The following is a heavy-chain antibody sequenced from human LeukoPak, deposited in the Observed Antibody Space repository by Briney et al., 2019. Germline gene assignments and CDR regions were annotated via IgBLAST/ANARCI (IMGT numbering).Heavy chain of an antibody. CDR1: GFTFSNVW. J-gene: IGHJ4*02. Sequence: GGSLRLSCVAYGFTFSNVWMTWVRQAPGTGLEWVGRTQSKTEGGTADYAPPVNGRFTISRDDSKNTLYLQMNSLRTEDTAVYYCTSTLGYWGQGTLVTVSS. V-gene: IGHV3-15*01. CDR3: TSTLGY. CDR2: TQSKTEGGTA.